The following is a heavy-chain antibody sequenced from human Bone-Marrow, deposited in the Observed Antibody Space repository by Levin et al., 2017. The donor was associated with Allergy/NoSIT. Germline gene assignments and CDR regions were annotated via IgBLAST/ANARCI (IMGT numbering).Heavy chain of an antibody. J-gene: IGHJ4*02. CDR2: ISGSGGST. CDR1: GFTFSSYA. D-gene: IGHD4-23*01. Sequence: PGGSLRLSCAASGFTFSSYAMSWVRQAPGKGLEWVSAISGSGGSTYYADSVKGRFTISRDNSKNTLYLQMNSLRAEDTAVYYCAKTPIYGGNSEGDYWGQGTLVTVSS. V-gene: IGHV3-23*01. CDR3: AKTPIYGGNSEGDY.